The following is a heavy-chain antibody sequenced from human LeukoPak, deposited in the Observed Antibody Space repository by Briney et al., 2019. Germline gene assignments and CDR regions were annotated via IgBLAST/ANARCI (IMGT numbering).Heavy chain of an antibody. Sequence: PGGSLRLSCAASGFTFSSYAMSWVRQAPGKGLEWVTGISGSGSGTYYADSVQGRFTISRDNSKNTLYLQMNSLRAEDTAIYYCATNSGITIVRRVYFDYWGQGTLVTVSS. CDR2: ISGSGSGT. CDR1: GFTFSSYA. D-gene: IGHD3-10*01. V-gene: IGHV3-23*01. CDR3: ATNSGITIVRRVYFDY. J-gene: IGHJ4*02.